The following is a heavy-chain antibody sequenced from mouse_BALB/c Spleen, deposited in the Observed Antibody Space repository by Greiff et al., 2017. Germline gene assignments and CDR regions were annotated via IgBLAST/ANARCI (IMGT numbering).Heavy chain of an antibody. CDR2: IDPETGGT. D-gene: IGHD2-4*01. CDR1: GYTFTDYE. CDR3: TPFYYDYFDY. J-gene: IGHJ2*01. V-gene: IGHV1-15*01. Sequence: VQLQQSGAELVRPGASVTLSCKASGYTFTDYEMHWVKQTPVHGLEWIGAIDPETGGTAYNQKFKGKATLTADKSSSTAYMELRSLTSEDSAVYCCTPFYYDYFDYWGQGTTLTVSS.